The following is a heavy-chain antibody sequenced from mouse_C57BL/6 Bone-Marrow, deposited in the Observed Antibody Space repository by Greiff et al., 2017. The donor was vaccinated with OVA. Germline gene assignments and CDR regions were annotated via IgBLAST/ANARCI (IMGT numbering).Heavy chain of an antibody. CDR1: GYTFTSYW. Sequence: QVQLQQPGAELVRPGTSVKLSCKASGYTFTSYWMHWVKQRPGQGLEWIGVIDPSDSYTNYNQKFKGKATLTVDTSSSTAYMRLSSLTSEDSAVYYCARGVLRDYWGQGTTLTVSS. V-gene: IGHV1-59*01. J-gene: IGHJ2*01. D-gene: IGHD1-1*01. CDR2: IDPSDSYT. CDR3: ARGVLRDY.